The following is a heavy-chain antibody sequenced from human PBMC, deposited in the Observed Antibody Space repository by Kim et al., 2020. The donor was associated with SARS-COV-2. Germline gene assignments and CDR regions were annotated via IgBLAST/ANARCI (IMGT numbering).Heavy chain of an antibody. J-gene: IGHJ4*02. V-gene: IGHV4-34*01. Sequence: SETLSLTCVVYGGSFSDYYWSWIRQPPGKGLEGMGETNIRGSTGYNPSLKNRVTISVYTSKNQFSLQLSSVTAADTAVYYCAGKHTAVAGQLWGQGTLVTVSS. CDR3: AGKHTAVAGQL. CDR1: GGSFSDYY. D-gene: IGHD6-19*01. CDR2: TNIRGST.